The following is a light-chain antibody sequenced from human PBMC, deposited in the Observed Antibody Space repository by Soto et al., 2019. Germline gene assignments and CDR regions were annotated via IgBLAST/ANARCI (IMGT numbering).Light chain of an antibody. Sequence: IQMTQSPSTLSASVVDRVTITCRASQGISSYLAWYQQKPGKAPKLLIYAASTLQSGVPSRFSGSGSGTDFTLTISCLQSEDFATYYCQQYYSYPTFGQGTKVDI. CDR3: QQYYSYPT. CDR1: QGISSY. CDR2: AAS. V-gene: IGKV1-8*01. J-gene: IGKJ1*01.